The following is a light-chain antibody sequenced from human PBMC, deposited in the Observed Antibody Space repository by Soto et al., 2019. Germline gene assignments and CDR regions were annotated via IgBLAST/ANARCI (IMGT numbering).Light chain of an antibody. CDR2: ATS. J-gene: IGKJ1*01. V-gene: IGKV1-12*01. Sequence: IQMTQSPSSVSASVGDRVILTCRASQRISSWLAWYHQRPGKAPKLLIYATSTLETGVPSRFSGSGSGRDFTLTISSLQPEDLGPDFCQQANSVPWTFGQGTKV. CDR3: QQANSVPWT. CDR1: QRISSW.